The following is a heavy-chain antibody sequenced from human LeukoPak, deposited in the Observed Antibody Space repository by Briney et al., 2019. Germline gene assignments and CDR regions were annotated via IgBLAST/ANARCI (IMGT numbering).Heavy chain of an antibody. CDR2: IWYDGSNK. CDR3: ARGIRYGDYVYYFDY. Sequence: QPGRSLRLSCAASGFTFSSYGMHWVRQAPGKGLEWVAVIWYDGSNKYYADSVKGRFTISRDNSKNTLYLQMNSLRAEDTAVYYCARGIRYGDYVYYFDYWGQGTLVTVSS. D-gene: IGHD4-17*01. V-gene: IGHV3-33*01. J-gene: IGHJ4*02. CDR1: GFTFSSYG.